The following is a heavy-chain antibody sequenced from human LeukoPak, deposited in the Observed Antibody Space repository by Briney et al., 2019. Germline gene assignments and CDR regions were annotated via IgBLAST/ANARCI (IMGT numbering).Heavy chain of an antibody. CDR2: ISSSSSTI. J-gene: IGHJ4*02. CDR1: GFTFSSYS. D-gene: IGHD6-19*01. Sequence: GGSLRLSCAASGFTFSSYSMNWVRQAPGKGLEWVSYISSSSSTIYYADSVKGRFTISRDNAKNSLYLQMNSLRAEDTAVYYCARDSQYSSGWYEIDYWGQGTLVAVSS. CDR3: ARDSQYSSGWYEIDY. V-gene: IGHV3-48*01.